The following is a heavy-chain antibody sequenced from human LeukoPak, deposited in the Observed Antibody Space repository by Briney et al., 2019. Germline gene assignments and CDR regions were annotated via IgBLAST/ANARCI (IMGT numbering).Heavy chain of an antibody. V-gene: IGHV1-69*13. Sequence: ASVKVSCKASGGTFSSYAISWARQAPGQGLEWMGGIIPIFGTANYAQKFQGRVTITADESTSTAYMELSSLRSEDTAVYYCARVLGDGDYVLDYWGQGTLVTVSS. CDR2: IIPIFGTA. CDR3: ARVLGDGDYVLDY. D-gene: IGHD4-17*01. CDR1: GGTFSSYA. J-gene: IGHJ4*02.